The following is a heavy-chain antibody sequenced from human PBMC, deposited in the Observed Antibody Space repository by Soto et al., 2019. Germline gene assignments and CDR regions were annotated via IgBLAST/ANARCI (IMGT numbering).Heavy chain of an antibody. V-gene: IGHV1-2*07. Sequence: ASVKVSCKASGYTFTGHYIHWVRQAPEQGPEWMGEIGPESGATRYAHKFQGRVTMTRDMSITTVYMELNNLSPDDTAVYYCGRVRSGQIVVFYWGQGTPVTVSS. CDR1: GYTFTGHY. J-gene: IGHJ4*02. CDR3: GRVRSGQIVVFY. CDR2: IGPESGAT. D-gene: IGHD5-12*01.